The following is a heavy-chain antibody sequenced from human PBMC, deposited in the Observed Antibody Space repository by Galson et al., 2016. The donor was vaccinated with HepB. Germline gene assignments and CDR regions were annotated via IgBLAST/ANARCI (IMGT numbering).Heavy chain of an antibody. CDR2: IRSYTDGGTP. J-gene: IGHJ4*02. CDR3: VVGGHYSGS. CDR1: GFTFSHAW. Sequence: SLRLSCAASGFTFSHAWMNWVRQAPGKGLEWVGRIRSYTDGGTPDYAAPARGRFFIPRDDSENTLSLLMTSLEVEDTAVYYCVVGGHYSGSWGQGTLVTVSA. V-gene: IGHV3-15*01.